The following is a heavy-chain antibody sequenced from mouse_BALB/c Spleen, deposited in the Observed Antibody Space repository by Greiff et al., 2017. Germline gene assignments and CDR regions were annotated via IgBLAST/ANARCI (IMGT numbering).Heavy chain of an antibody. CDR1: GFTFSDYY. Sequence: EVMLVDSGGGLVKPGGSLKLSCAASGFTFSDYYMYWVRQTPEKRLEWVATISDGGSYTYYPGSAKGRFTISRDNAKNNLYLQMSSLKSEDTAMYYCAGDSTGTRRTWFAYWGQGTLVTVAA. V-gene: IGHV5-4*02. CDR2: ISDGGSYT. D-gene: IGHD4-1*01. CDR3: AGDSTGTRRTWFAY. J-gene: IGHJ3*01.